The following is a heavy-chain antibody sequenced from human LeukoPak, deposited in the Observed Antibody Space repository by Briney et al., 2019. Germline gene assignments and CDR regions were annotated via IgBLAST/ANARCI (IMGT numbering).Heavy chain of an antibody. CDR2: MNPNSGGT. V-gene: IGHV1-2*02. CDR1: GYTFTSYD. Sequence: ASVKVSCKASGYTFTSYDINWVRQATGQGLEWMGWMNPNSGGTNYAQKFQGRVTMTRDTSISTAYMELSRLRSDDTAVYYCARDHSRRGFDPWGQGTLVTVSS. J-gene: IGHJ5*02. CDR3: ARDHSRRGFDP.